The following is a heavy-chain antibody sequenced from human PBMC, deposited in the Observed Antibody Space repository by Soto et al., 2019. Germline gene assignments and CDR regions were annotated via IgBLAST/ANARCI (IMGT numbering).Heavy chain of an antibody. CDR3: ARLRASNYEAYQH. V-gene: IGHV1-69*12. D-gene: IGHD4-4*01. Sequence: VQLVQSGAEVKKPGSSVKVSCKASGGTFSTYPISWVRQAPGQGLEWMGGINPIFGTANYAQKLQGRVTITADESTTTAYMQLSSLISDDTAVYYCARLRASNYEAYQHWGQGTLVTVSS. CDR2: INPIFGTA. CDR1: GGTFSTYP. J-gene: IGHJ1*01.